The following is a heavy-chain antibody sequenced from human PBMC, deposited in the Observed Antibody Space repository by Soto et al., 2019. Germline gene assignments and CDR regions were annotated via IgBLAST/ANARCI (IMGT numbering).Heavy chain of an antibody. V-gene: IGHV3-23*01. J-gene: IGHJ3*02. D-gene: IGHD4-17*01. CDR1: GFTFSSYA. CDR2: ISGSGGST. CDR3: AKDFTTGYYRVTIHAFDI. Sequence: GGSLRLSCAASGFTFSSYAMSWVRQAPGKGLEWVSAISGSGGSTYYADSVKGRFTISRDNSKNTLYLQMNSLRAEDTAVYYCAKDFTTGYYRVTIHAFDIWGQGTMVTVSS.